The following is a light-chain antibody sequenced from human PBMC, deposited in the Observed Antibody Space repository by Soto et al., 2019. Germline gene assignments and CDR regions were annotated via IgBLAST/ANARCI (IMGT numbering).Light chain of an antibody. V-gene: IGKV4-1*01. CDR1: QSVLYSSNNKNY. CDR3: QQYYSPPVT. CDR2: WAS. J-gene: IGKJ4*02. Sequence: DIVMTQSPDSLAVSLGERATINCKSSQSVLYSSNNKNYLAWYQQKPGQPPKLLIYWASTRQFGVPDRFSGSGSGTDFTLIISSLQAEDGGIYYCQQYYSPPVTFGGGTKVEIK.